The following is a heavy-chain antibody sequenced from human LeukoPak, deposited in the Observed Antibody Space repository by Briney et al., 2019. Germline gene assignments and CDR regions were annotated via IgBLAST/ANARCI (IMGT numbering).Heavy chain of an antibody. CDR2: VIPFLGTT. D-gene: IGHD3/OR15-3a*01. V-gene: IGHV1-69*11. CDR1: GGTFSNDA. Sequence: GASVKLSCKASGGTFSNDAVSWVRQAPGEGLKWMGRVIPFLGTTNYAHNFQGRVTITADQDTQTAYMELRSLRSEDTAVYFCARGPSSDLRTDFFVGYFHDWGQGTLITVSS. J-gene: IGHJ4*02. CDR3: ARGPSSDLRTDFFVGYFHD.